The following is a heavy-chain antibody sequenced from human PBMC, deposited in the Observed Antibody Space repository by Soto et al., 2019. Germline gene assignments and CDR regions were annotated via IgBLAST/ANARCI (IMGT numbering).Heavy chain of an antibody. Sequence: ASVKGSCKASGYTFTGYYMRWVRQAPGQGLEWMGWINPNSGGTNYAQKFQGWVTMTRDTSISTAYMELSRLRSDDTAVYYCARGIAARPTDYWGQGTLVTVSS. CDR3: ARGIAARPTDY. D-gene: IGHD6-6*01. V-gene: IGHV1-2*04. J-gene: IGHJ4*02. CDR1: GYTFTGYY. CDR2: INPNSGGT.